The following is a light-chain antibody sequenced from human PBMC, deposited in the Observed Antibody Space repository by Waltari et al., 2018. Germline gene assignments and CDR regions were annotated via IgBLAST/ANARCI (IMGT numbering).Light chain of an antibody. CDR1: QSIYKW. J-gene: IGKJ1*01. CDR2: KAS. CDR3: QQYTTYPET. V-gene: IGKV1-5*03. Sequence: DIQMTQSPSTLSASVGETVIINCRASQSIYKWLAWYQQKPGKVPKLLIWKASNLQSGVPSRFSGSGSGTDFSLTISSVQPDDFATYYCQQYTTYPETFGQGTKVEIK.